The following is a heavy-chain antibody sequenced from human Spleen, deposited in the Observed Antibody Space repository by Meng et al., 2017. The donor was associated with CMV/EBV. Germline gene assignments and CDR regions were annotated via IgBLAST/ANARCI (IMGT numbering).Heavy chain of an antibody. CDR2: INPLFGTT. J-gene: IGHJ4*02. D-gene: IGHD6-13*01. Sequence: ASGGPFSRYAIRWVRQAPGQGLEWMGGINPLFGTTNYAQKFQGRVTITTDESTSTAYMELSSLRSDDTAVYYCAGGRSSWNHYFDDWGQGTLVTVSS. CDR1: GGPFSRYA. CDR3: AGGRSSWNHYFDD. V-gene: IGHV1-69*05.